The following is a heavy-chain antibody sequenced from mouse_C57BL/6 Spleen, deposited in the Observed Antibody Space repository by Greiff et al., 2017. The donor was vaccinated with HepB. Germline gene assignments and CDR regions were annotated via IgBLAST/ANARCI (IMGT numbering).Heavy chain of an antibody. D-gene: IGHD2-4*01. CDR1: GFTFSDYG. CDR3: ARKEGYDYDGTWFAY. V-gene: IGHV5-17*01. J-gene: IGHJ3*01. CDR2: ISSGSSTI. Sequence: EVKLMESGGGLVKPGGSLKLSCAASGFTFSDYGMHWVRQAPEKGLEWVAYISSGSSTIYYDDTVKGRFTISRDNAKNTLFLQMTSLRSEDTAMYYCARKEGYDYDGTWFAYWGQGTLVTVSA.